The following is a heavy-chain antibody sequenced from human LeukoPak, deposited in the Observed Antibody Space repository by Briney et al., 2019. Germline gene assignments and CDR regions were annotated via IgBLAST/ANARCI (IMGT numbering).Heavy chain of an antibody. D-gene: IGHD3-10*01. CDR1: SESSGGDD. J-gene: IGHJ4*02. CDR2: IYYSGST. V-gene: IGHV4-59*01. Sequence: SETLSLTCAMHSESSGGDDWSWIRQPPGKGLEWIGYIYYSGSTNYNPSLKSRVTISVDTSKNQFSLRLSSVTAADTAVYYCARLGYYGSGSYPDYWGQGTLVTVSS. CDR3: ARLGYYGSGSYPDY.